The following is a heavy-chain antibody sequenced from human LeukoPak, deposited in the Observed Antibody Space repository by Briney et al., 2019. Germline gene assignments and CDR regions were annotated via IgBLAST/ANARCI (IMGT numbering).Heavy chain of an antibody. Sequence: GASVKVSRKASGGTFSSYAISWVRQAPGQGLEWMGGIIPIFGTANYAQKFQGRVTITTDESTGTAYMELSSLRSEDTAVYYCARDITNDWFDPWGQGTLVTVSS. CDR1: GGTFSSYA. V-gene: IGHV1-69*05. J-gene: IGHJ5*02. CDR2: IIPIFGTA. CDR3: ARDITNDWFDP. D-gene: IGHD3-10*01.